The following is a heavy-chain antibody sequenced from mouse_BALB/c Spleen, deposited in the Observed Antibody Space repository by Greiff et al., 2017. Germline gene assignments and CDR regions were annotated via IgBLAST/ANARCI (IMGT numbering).Heavy chain of an antibody. CDR2: INPSTGYT. V-gene: IGHV1-7*01. Sequence: VQLQESGAELAKPGASVKMSCKASGYTFTSYWMHWVKQRPGQGLEWIGYINPSTGYTEYNQKFKDKATLTADKSSSTAYMQLSSLTSEDSAVYYCARPLYYRYAWFAYWGQGTLVTVSA. CDR1: GYTFTSYW. J-gene: IGHJ3*01. CDR3: ARPLYYRYAWFAY. D-gene: IGHD2-14*01.